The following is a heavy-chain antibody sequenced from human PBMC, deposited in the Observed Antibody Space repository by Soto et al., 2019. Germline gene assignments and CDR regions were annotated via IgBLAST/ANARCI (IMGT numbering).Heavy chain of an antibody. Sequence: SCKASGYTFTNFGISWVRQAPGKGLEWVAVISYDGSNKYYADSVKGRFTISRDNSKNTLYLQMNSLRAEDTAVYYCARDGIQLWSSYYYGMDVWG. CDR3: ARDGIQLWSSYYYGMDV. D-gene: IGHD5-18*01. CDR1: GYTFTNFG. J-gene: IGHJ6*02. CDR2: ISYDGSNK. V-gene: IGHV3-30-3*01.